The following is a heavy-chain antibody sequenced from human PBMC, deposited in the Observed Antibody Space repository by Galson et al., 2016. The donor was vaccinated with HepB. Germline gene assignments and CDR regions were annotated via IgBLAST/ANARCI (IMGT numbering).Heavy chain of an antibody. D-gene: IGHD2-2*01. CDR2: IYPSGDTT. CDR3: VREGLPEVKYFDY. Sequence: SVKVSCKASGYTITSYYMHWVRQAPGQGLEWMGVIYPSGDTTNYSQGFRGRVTMTRDTSTNTVYMELSSLRSEDTAVYYCVREGLPEVKYFDYWGQGTLVTVSS. V-gene: IGHV1-46*01. J-gene: IGHJ4*02. CDR1: GYTITSYY.